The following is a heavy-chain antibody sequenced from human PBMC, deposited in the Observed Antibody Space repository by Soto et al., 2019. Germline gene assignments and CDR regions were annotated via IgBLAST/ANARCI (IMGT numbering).Heavy chain of an antibody. V-gene: IGHV3-21*01. CDR3: ASFLYDFWSGYLGIYGMDV. CDR1: GFTFSSYS. Sequence: VGSLRLSCAASGFTFSSYSMNWVRQAPGKGLEWVSSISSSSSYIYYADSVKGRFTISRDNAKNSLYLQMNSLRAEDTAVYYCASFLYDFWSGYLGIYGMDVWGQGTTVTVS. D-gene: IGHD3-3*01. J-gene: IGHJ6*02. CDR2: ISSSSSYI.